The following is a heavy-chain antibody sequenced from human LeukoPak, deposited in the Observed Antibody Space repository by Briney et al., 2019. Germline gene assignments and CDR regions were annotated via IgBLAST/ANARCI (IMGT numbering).Heavy chain of an antibody. D-gene: IGHD3-3*01. J-gene: IGHJ4*02. CDR1: GFTFSSYA. Sequence: GGPLRLSCAASGFTFSSYAMSWVRQAPGKGLEWVSAISGSGGSTYYADSVKGRFTISRDNSKNTLYLQMNSLRAEDTAVYYCAKDTTIFGVVQYYFDYWGQGTLVTVSS. CDR3: AKDTTIFGVVQYYFDY. V-gene: IGHV3-23*01. CDR2: ISGSGGST.